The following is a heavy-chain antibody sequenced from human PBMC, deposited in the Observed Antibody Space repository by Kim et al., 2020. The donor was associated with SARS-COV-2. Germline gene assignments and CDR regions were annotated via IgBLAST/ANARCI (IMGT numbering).Heavy chain of an antibody. CDR3: ARGVGGRFDP. V-gene: IGHV4-59*09. Sequence: STNYTPSLKSRVTISVDTSKNQFSLKLSSVTAADTAVYYCARGVGGRFDPWGQGTLVTVSS. J-gene: IGHJ5*02. D-gene: IGHD2-2*01. CDR2: ST.